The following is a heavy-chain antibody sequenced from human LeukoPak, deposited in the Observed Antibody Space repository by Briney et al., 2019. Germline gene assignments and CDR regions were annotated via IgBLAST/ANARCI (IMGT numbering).Heavy chain of an antibody. J-gene: IGHJ4*02. CDR2: INPNSGGT. Sequence: GASVKVSCKASGYTFTGYYMHWVRQAPGQGLEWMGGINPNSGGTNYAQKFQGRGTMTRDTSISTAYMELSRLRSDDTAVYYCASVVSRIAAHQITPFYYFDYWGQGTLVTVSS. CDR1: GYTFTGYY. V-gene: IGHV1-2*02. CDR3: ASVVSRIAAHQITPFYYFDY. D-gene: IGHD6-6*01.